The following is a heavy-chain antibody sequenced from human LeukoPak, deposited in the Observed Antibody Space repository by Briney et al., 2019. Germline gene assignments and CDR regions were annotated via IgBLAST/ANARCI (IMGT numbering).Heavy chain of an antibody. CDR3: ASIPMVRGVR. CDR2: IYYSGST. Sequence: SETLSLTCTVSGGSISSYYWSWIRQPPGKGLEWIGYIYYSGSTNYNPSLKSQVTISVDTSKNQFSLKLSSVTAADTAVYYCASIPMVRGVRWGQGTLVTVSS. J-gene: IGHJ4*02. V-gene: IGHV4-59*01. CDR1: GGSISSYY. D-gene: IGHD3-10*01.